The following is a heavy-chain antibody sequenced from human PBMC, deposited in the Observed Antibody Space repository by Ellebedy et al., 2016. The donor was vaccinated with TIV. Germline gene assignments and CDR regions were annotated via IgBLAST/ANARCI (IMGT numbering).Heavy chain of an antibody. CDR3: ARDQRRCSSTSCYPDY. Sequence: ASVKVSXXASGYTFTSYYMHWVRQAPGQGLEWMGIINPSGGSTSYAQKFQGRVTMTRDTSISTAYMELSRLRSDDTAVYYCARDQRRCSSTSCYPDYWGQGTLVTVSS. D-gene: IGHD2-2*01. CDR2: INPSGGST. CDR1: GYTFTSYY. J-gene: IGHJ4*02. V-gene: IGHV1-46*01.